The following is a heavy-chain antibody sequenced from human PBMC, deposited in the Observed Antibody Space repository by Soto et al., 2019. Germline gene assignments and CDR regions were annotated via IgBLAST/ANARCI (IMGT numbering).Heavy chain of an antibody. CDR2: IDTRGGST. Sequence: QAHLVQSGAEVRKPGASANISCKASGYTFTRYNIHWVRQAPGQGLEWMGIIDTRGGSTDYTQRFQGRVTMTRDTSTGTVYMELSSLGSEDTAVYYCARDLPRDLVRGSFDIWGQGTMVTVSS. J-gene: IGHJ3*02. D-gene: IGHD3-10*01. V-gene: IGHV1-46*01. CDR1: GYTFTRYN. CDR3: ARDLPRDLVRGSFDI.